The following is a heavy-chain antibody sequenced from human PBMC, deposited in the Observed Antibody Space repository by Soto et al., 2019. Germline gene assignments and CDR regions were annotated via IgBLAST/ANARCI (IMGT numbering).Heavy chain of an antibody. CDR3: ARDPGGGSYDY. V-gene: IGHV3-53*01. D-gene: IGHD1-26*01. J-gene: IGHJ4*02. CDR1: GLTVSSNY. Sequence: GGSLRLSCAASGLTVSSNYMGWVRQAPGTGLEWVSLIYGGDDTYYADSVKGRFTISRDNSKNTLYLQMNSLRAEDTAVYYCARDPGGGSYDYWGQGTLVTVSS. CDR2: IYGGDDT.